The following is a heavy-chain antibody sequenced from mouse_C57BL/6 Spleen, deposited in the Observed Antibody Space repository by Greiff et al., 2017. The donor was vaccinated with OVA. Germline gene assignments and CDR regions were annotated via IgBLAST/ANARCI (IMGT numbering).Heavy chain of an antibody. Sequence: EVKVEESGPGLVKPSQSLSLTCSVTGYSITSGYYWNWIRQFPGNKLEWMGYISYDGSNNYNPSLKNRISITRDTSKNQFFLKLNSVTTEDTATYDCARDGPIAYWGQGTLVTVSA. J-gene: IGHJ3*01. CDR2: ISYDGSN. V-gene: IGHV3-6*01. CDR3: ARDGPIAY. CDR1: GYSITSGYY.